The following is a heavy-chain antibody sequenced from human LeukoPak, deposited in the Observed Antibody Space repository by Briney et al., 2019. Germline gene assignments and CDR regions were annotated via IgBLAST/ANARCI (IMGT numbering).Heavy chain of an antibody. CDR1: GFTFSSYG. J-gene: IGHJ4*02. CDR2: IRYDGSNK. Sequence: PGGSLRLSCAASGFTFSSYGMHWVRQAPGKGLEWVAFIRYDGSNKYYADSVKGRFTISRDNSKNTLYLQMNSLRAEDTAVYYCASAHYDYVWGSYRHSNFDYWGQGTLVTVSS. V-gene: IGHV3-30*02. D-gene: IGHD3-16*02. CDR3: ASAHYDYVWGSYRHSNFDY.